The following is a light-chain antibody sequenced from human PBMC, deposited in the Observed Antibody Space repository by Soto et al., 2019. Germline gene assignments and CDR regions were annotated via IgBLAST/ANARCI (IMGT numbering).Light chain of an antibody. CDR1: SSNIGTYT. V-gene: IGLV1-44*01. Sequence: QAVVTQPPSASGTPGQRVTISCSGSSSNIGTYTVNWYKQLPGTAPKLLIYNNDQRPSGVPDRFSGFKYGTAASLAISGLQSEDEAEYYCAAWDDSLSGLYVFGTATKLTVL. J-gene: IGLJ1*01. CDR3: AAWDDSLSGLYV. CDR2: NND.